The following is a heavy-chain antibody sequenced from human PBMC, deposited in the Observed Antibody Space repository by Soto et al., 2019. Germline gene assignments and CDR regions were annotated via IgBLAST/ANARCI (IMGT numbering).Heavy chain of an antibody. CDR2: TRNKANSYTT. Sequence: GGYLRLSCAASVFTFSDHYMDWVRQAPGKGLEWVGRTRNKANSYTTEYAASVKGRFTISRDSSKNTFYLQMNSLRAEDTAMYFCARSRYTGTYSGRFLDYWGQGTLVTVSS. J-gene: IGHJ4*02. CDR1: VFTFSDHY. D-gene: IGHD1-26*01. CDR3: ARSRYTGTYSGRFLDY. V-gene: IGHV3-72*01.